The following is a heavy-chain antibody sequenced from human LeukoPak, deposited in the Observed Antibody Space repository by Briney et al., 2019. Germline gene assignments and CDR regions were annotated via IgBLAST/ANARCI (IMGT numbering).Heavy chain of an antibody. V-gene: IGHV3-30*18. CDR2: ISYDGSQK. CDR3: AKGARGDTVTSIVGLNWFDP. D-gene: IGHD4-17*01. Sequence: PGGSLRLSCAASGITFRSYGMHWVRQAPGKGLEWVAVISYDGSQKYYADSVKGRFSISSDNSKNTLYLQMNSLRADDTAVYYCAKGARGDTVTSIVGLNWFDPWGQGTLVTVSS. J-gene: IGHJ5*02. CDR1: GITFRSYG.